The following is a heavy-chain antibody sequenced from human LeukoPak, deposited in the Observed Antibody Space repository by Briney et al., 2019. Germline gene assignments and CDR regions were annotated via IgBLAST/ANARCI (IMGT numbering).Heavy chain of an antibody. CDR2: ISGSGSRT. CDR1: GFTFSSYA. J-gene: IGHJ4*02. D-gene: IGHD1-26*01. V-gene: IGHV3-23*01. CDR3: AKDFGSGSGTYYYFDF. Sequence: GGSLRLSCAASGFTFSSYAMSWVRQAPGKGLQWVSGISGSGSRTYYADSVKGRFTISRDNSNNTPYLQMNSLRAEDTALYYCAKDFGSGSGTYYYFDFWGRGTLVTVSS.